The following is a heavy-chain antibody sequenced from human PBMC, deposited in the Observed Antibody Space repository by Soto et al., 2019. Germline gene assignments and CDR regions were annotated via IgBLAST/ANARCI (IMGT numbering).Heavy chain of an antibody. V-gene: IGHV4-30-4*01. J-gene: IGHJ4*02. D-gene: IGHD5-18*01. CDR3: ATWIQLWLPFDY. CDR2: IYYSGST. CDR1: GGSISSGDYY. Sequence: SETLSLTCTVSGGSISSGDYYWSWIRQPPGKGLEWIGYIYYSGSTYYNPSLKSRVTISVDTSKNQFSLKLSSVTAADTAVYYCATWIQLWLPFDYWGQGTLVTVSS.